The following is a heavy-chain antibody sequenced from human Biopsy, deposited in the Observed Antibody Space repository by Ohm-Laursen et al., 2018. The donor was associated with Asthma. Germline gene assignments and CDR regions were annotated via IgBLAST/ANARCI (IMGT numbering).Heavy chain of an antibody. J-gene: IGHJ4*01. Sequence: SSVKVSCNASGVALSGYTFEWVRQARGLGLEWIAGIVFASGATNYAQNFQDRLTVTRDMSAGSVSMELRGLSSTDAAVYYCAAGRTSLQGESLIWGQGTLVSVSS. CDR1: GVALSGYT. CDR3: AAGRTSLQGESLI. CDR2: IVFASGAT. V-gene: IGHV1-58*01. D-gene: IGHD2/OR15-2a*01.